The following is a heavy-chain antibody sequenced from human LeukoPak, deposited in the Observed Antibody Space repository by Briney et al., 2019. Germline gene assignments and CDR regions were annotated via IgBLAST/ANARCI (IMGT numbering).Heavy chain of an antibody. CDR2: FYYSETT. J-gene: IGHJ4*02. CDR1: GHSISSSGYY. V-gene: IGHV4-39*07. Sequence: PSDTLSLTCAVSGHSISSSGYYWGRIRQPPGKGLEWIGSFYYSETTYYNSSLKSRFTISVDTSKNQFSLKLSSVTAADTAVYYCARGPYYFDFWGQGTLATASS. CDR3: ARGPYYFDF.